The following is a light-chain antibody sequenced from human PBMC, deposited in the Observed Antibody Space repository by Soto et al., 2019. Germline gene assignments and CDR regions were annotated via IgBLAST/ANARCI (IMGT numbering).Light chain of an antibody. CDR1: SSDVGGYNY. Sequence: QSALTQPRSVSGSPGQSVTISCTGTSSDVGGYNYVSWYQQHPDKAPKLMIYDVSKRPSGVPDRFSGSKSGNTASLTISGLQAEDEADYYCCSYAGSVVFGGGTKVTVL. J-gene: IGLJ2*01. CDR3: CSYAGSVV. CDR2: DVS. V-gene: IGLV2-11*01.